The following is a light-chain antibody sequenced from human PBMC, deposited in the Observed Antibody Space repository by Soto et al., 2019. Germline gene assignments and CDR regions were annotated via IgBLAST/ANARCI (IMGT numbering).Light chain of an antibody. CDR2: GVS. J-gene: IGKJ4*01. V-gene: IGKV1-39*01. Sequence: DIQMTQSPSSLSASVGDRVTITCRASQSISSYLNWYQQKPGKAPKLLIYGVSSLQSGVPSRFSGSGSGTDFTLTISSLQPEDFATYYCQQSHSSFQVTFGGGTKVEIK. CDR3: QQSHSSFQVT. CDR1: QSISSY.